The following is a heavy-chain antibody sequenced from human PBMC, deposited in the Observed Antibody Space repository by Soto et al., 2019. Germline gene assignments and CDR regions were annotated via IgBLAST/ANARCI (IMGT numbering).Heavy chain of an antibody. CDR3: GWFGTDEPVVALDY. D-gene: IGHD2-15*01. CDR1: GYTFTIYG. Sequence: GSSVKVPGKASGYTFTIYGISWVRQAPVQGLEWMLWISAYNGNTNYAQKLQGRVTMTTDTSTSPAYMELRSLRSDDTAVYYCGWFGTDEPVVALDYWGQGTLVTVSS. CDR2: ISAYNGNT. V-gene: IGHV1-18*04. J-gene: IGHJ4*02.